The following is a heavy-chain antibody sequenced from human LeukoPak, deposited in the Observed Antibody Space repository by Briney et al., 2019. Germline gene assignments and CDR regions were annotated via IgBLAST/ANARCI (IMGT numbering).Heavy chain of an antibody. CDR1: GGSISSYY. J-gene: IGHJ4*02. CDR3: ARVQLERPTYFDY. CDR2: IYYSGST. V-gene: IGHV4-59*08. D-gene: IGHD1-1*01. Sequence: SETLSLTCTVSGGSISSYYWSWIRQPPGKGLEWIGYIYYSGSTNYNPSLKSRVTISVDTSKNQFSLKLSSVTAADTAVYYCARVQLERPTYFDYWGQGTLVTVSS.